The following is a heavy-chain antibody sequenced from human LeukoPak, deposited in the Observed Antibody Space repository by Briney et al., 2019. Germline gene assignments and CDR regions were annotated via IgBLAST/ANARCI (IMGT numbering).Heavy chain of an antibody. CDR1: GFSFSSYE. CDR2: ISYDGGNK. CDR3: AKTPRPRPTQPPDY. J-gene: IGHJ4*02. Sequence: QPGRSLRLSCAASGFSFSSYEMNWVRQAPGMGLEWVAVISYDGGNKYYADSVKGRFIISRDNSKNTLYLQMNSLRVEDTAVYYCAKTPRPRPTQPPDYWGQGTLVTVSS. V-gene: IGHV3-30*18.